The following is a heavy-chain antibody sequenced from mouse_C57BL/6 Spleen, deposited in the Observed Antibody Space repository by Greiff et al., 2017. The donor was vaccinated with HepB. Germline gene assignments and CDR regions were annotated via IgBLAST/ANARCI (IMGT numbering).Heavy chain of an antibody. CDR1: GYTFTGYW. CDR3: ANRVYGSSEDYYAMDY. Sequence: VQLQQSGAELMKPGASVKLSCKATGYTFTGYWIEWVKQRPGHGLEWIGEILPGSGSTNYNEKFKGKATFTADTSSNTAYMQLSSLTTEDSAIYYRANRVYGSSEDYYAMDYLGQGASVTVSS. D-gene: IGHD1-1*01. CDR2: ILPGSGST. V-gene: IGHV1-9*01. J-gene: IGHJ4*01.